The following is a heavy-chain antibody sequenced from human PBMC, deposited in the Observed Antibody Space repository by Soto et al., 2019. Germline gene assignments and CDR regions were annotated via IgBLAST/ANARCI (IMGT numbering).Heavy chain of an antibody. CDR1: GLTFTNYA. CDR2: VSASGDRT. V-gene: IGHV3-23*01. J-gene: IGHJ4*02. Sequence: GGSLILSFAASGLTFTNYAMSWVRQGPGKGLEWVSGVSASGDRTYYADSVKGRFTISRDNSKSILSLQMNSLRAEDTALYFCAKGDDTIGPLGNYWGQGTLVTVSS. D-gene: IGHD3-22*01. CDR3: AKGDDTIGPLGNY.